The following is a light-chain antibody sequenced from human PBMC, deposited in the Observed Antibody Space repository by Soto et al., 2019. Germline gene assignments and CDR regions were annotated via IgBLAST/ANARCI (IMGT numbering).Light chain of an antibody. J-gene: IGLJ1*01. V-gene: IGLV2-14*01. CDR1: SSDIGGYNY. CDR2: EVS. Sequence: QSVLTQPAFVSGSPGQSITISCTVTSSDIGGYNYVSWYQQHPGKVPKLIIFEVSTRPSGVSNRFSGSKSGNTASLTISGLQADDEADYYCSSFTTSTTLYVFGTGTKVTLL. CDR3: SSFTTSTTLYV.